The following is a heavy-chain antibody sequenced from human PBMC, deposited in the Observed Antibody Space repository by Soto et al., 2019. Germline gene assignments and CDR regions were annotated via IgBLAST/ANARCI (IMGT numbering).Heavy chain of an antibody. CDR1: GGSISSGDYY. Sequence: QVQLQESGPGLVRPSQTLSLTCSVSGGSISSGDYYWSWIRQPPGKGLEWIGYIYYSGTTYYNPSLKSRVTVSVATSKNQFSLNLSSVTAADTAVYYCARRRGYDWDWYFDLWGRGTLVTVSS. CDR3: ARRRGYDWDWYFDL. J-gene: IGHJ2*01. CDR2: IYYSGTT. V-gene: IGHV4-30-4*01. D-gene: IGHD5-12*01.